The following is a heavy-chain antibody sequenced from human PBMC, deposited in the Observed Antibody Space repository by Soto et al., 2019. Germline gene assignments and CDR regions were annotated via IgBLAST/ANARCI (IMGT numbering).Heavy chain of an antibody. CDR3: ARGRFPAGWFGP. CDR1: GYTFTGYY. D-gene: IGHD2-2*01. CDR2: INPSSGGT. J-gene: IGHJ5*02. V-gene: IGHV1-2*02. Sequence: QVQLVQSGAEVKKPGASVKVSCKASGYTFTGYYMHWVRQAPGQGLEWMGWINPSSGGTNDAQKFQGRVTMNWDRSISAAYIELSRLGSVDEGVYYCARGRFPAGWFGPWGQGTLVTDSS.